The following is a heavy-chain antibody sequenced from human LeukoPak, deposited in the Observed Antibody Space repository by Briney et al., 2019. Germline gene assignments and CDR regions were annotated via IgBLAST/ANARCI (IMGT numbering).Heavy chain of an antibody. CDR2: INPSCGST. V-gene: IGHV1-46*01. D-gene: IGHD3-10*01. CDR1: GYTFTSYY. CDR3: GRGLDFYASGRSLDY. J-gene: IGHJ4*02. Sequence: ASVKVSCKASGYTFTSYYMHWVRQAPGQGLEWMGIINPSCGSTSYAQKFQGRVTMTRDASTSTVYMELSSLRSEDTAVYYCGRGLDFYASGRSLDYWGQETLLIAFS.